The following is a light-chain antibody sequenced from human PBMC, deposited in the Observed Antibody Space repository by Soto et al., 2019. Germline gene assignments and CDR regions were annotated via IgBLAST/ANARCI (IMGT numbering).Light chain of an antibody. J-gene: IGKJ5*01. CDR3: QQYESIPLT. CDR1: QAIGND. V-gene: IGKV1-6*01. Sequence: AIEMTQSPSSLSASVGDRVTIPCRASQAIGNDLGWYQQKPGKAPRLPTYAASALKGGVPSRFSGGGSGTDFTLTISSLQPEDFPVYYCQQYESIPLTFGQGTRLEI. CDR2: AAS.